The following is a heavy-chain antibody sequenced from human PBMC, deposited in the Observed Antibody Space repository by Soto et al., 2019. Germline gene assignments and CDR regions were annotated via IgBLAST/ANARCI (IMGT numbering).Heavy chain of an antibody. D-gene: IGHD3-22*01. Sequence: SVKVSCKASGGTFSSYAISWVRQAPGQGLEWMGGIIPIFGTANYAQKFQGRVTITADESTSTAYMELSSLRSEDTAVYYCARDRNYYDSSGYYLSPDAFDIWGQGTMVTVSS. CDR2: IIPIFGTA. V-gene: IGHV1-69*13. CDR1: GGTFSSYA. J-gene: IGHJ3*02. CDR3: ARDRNYYDSSGYYLSPDAFDI.